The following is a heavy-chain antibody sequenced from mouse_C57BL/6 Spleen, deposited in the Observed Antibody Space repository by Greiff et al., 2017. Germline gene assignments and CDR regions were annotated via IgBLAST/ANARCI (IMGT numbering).Heavy chain of an antibody. CDR3: ARHDYDGVDY. CDR2: ISSGGSYT. V-gene: IGHV5-6*01. Sequence: EVQGVESGGDLVKPGGSLKLSCAASGFTFSSYGMSWVRQTPDKRLEWVATISSGGSYTYYPDSVKGRFTISRDNAKNTLYLQMSSLKSEDTAMYYCARHDYDGVDYWGQGTTLTVSS. J-gene: IGHJ2*01. CDR1: GFTFSSYG. D-gene: IGHD2-4*01.